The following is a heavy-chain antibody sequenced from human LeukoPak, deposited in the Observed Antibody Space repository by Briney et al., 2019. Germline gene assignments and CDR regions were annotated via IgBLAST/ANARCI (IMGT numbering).Heavy chain of an antibody. D-gene: IGHD2-15*01. CDR3: AREFSGGSSYGMDV. J-gene: IGHJ6*02. V-gene: IGHV3-33*01. Sequence: PGGSLRLSCPASGFTFSSYGMHWVRQAPGKGLEWVAVIWYDGSNKYYADSVKGRFTISRDNSKNTLYLQMNSLRAEDTAVYYCAREFSGGSSYGMDVWGQGTTVTVSS. CDR2: IWYDGSNK. CDR1: GFTFSSYG.